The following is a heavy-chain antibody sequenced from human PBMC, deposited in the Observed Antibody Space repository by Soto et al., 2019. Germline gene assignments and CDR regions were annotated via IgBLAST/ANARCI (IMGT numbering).Heavy chain of an antibody. CDR1: GGDVTSSRYY. CDR3: ATMEPRNGFWSANYCFAY. D-gene: IGHD3-3*01. V-gene: IGHV4-39*01. CDR2: IYYGGNT. Sequence: QLQLRESGPGLVRPSETLSLTCTVSGGDVTSSRYYWAWIRQTPGKGLEWIATIYYGGNTYYSAPLKSRVTILIDTFKNQFALKMTSVTAADTAGYFCATMEPRNGFWSANYCFAYWGQGTLVNVSA. J-gene: IGHJ4*02.